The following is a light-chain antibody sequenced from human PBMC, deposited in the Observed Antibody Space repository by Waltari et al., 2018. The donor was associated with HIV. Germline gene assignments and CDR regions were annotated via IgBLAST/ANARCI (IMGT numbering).Light chain of an antibody. Sequence: DVVLTQSPASLAVSLGERATLNCKSSQSLLYTSKNKDYLAWYQQKPGQPPKLLIYWASTRESGVPDRFTGSGSVTDFTLTITSLQAEDVAIYYCQQYFSDPLTFGGGTKVEI. V-gene: IGKV4-1*01. J-gene: IGKJ4*01. CDR1: QSLLYTSKNKDY. CDR2: WAS. CDR3: QQYFSDPLT.